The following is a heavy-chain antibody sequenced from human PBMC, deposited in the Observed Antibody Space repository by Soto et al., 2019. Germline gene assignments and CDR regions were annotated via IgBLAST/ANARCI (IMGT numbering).Heavy chain of an antibody. Sequence: QVQLQESGPGLVKPSQTLSLTCTVSGGSISSGGYYWSWIRQHPGKGLEWIGYIYYSGSTYSNPSLKIRVTISIDTSKNQFTLKLSSVTAADTAVYYCARSISIAARLGGWYFDYWGQGTLVTVSS. CDR3: ARSISIAARLGGWYFDY. CDR1: GGSISSGGYY. D-gene: IGHD6-6*01. CDR2: IYYSGST. J-gene: IGHJ4*02. V-gene: IGHV4-31*03.